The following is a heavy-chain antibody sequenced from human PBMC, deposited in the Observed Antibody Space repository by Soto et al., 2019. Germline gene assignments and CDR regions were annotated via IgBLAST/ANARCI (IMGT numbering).Heavy chain of an antibody. Sequence: TLSLTCTVSGGSISSYYWSWIRQPPGKGLEWIGYIYYSGSTNYNPSLKSRVTISVDTSKNQFSLKLSSVTAADTAVYYCARAGAPDIEQQLAPSYYYYMDVWGKGTTVTVSS. CDR3: ARAGAPDIEQQLAPSYYYYMDV. J-gene: IGHJ6*03. CDR1: GGSISSYY. CDR2: IYYSGST. D-gene: IGHD6-13*01. V-gene: IGHV4-59*01.